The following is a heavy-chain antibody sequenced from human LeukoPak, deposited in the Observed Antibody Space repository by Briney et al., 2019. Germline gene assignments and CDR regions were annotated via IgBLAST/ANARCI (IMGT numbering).Heavy chain of an antibody. CDR3: TTDGRFIWFGELSY. CDR2: INRKTDGGTT. J-gene: IGHJ4*02. V-gene: IGHV3-15*01. Sequence: GGSLRLSCAASGLTFSNAWMSWVRQAPGKGLEWVGRINRKTDGGTTDFAAPVKDRFTISRDDSKNTLYLQMNSLKTEDTAVYYCTTDGRFIWFGELSYWGQGTLVTVSS. D-gene: IGHD3-10*01. CDR1: GLTFSNAW.